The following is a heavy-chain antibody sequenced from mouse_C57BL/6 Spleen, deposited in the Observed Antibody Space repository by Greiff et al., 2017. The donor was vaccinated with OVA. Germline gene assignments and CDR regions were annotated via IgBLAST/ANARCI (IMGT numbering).Heavy chain of an antibody. CDR2: ILPGSGST. Sequence: VQLQQSGAELMKPGASVKLSCKATGYTFTGYWIEWVKQRPGHGLEWIGEILPGSGSTNYPSQFQCKATFTSSPSSTPAYLQLSSLTTVDSAISYCSRSIYYGPHWSFDVWGTGTTVTVSS. V-gene: IGHV1-9*01. D-gene: IGHD2-1*01. CDR1: GYTFTGYW. J-gene: IGHJ1*03. CDR3: SRSIYYGPHWSFDV.